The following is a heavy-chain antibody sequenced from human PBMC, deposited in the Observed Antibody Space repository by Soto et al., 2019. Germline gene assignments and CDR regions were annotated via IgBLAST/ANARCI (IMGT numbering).Heavy chain of an antibody. CDR2: IIPIFGTA. CDR1: GGTFSSYA. V-gene: IGHV1-69*13. J-gene: IGHJ6*02. D-gene: IGHD6-6*01. CDR3: ARDPLARPHQTGYYYGMDV. Sequence: ASVKVSCKASGGTFSSYAISWVRQAPGQGLEWMGGIIPIFGTANYAQKFQGRVTITADESTSTAYMELSSLRSEDTAVYYCARDPLARPHQTGYYYGMDVWGQGTRVTVSS.